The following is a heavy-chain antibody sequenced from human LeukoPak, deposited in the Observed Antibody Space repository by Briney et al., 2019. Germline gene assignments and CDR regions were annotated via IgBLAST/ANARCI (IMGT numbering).Heavy chain of an antibody. J-gene: IGHJ4*02. Sequence: PGRSPRLSCAASGFTFSSYGMHWVRQAPGKGLEWVAVIWYDGSNKYYADSVKGRFTISRDNSKNTLYLQMNSLRAEDTAVYYCAKAGHATLYSIDYWGQGTLVTVSS. CDR1: GFTFSSYG. CDR3: AKAGHATLYSIDY. V-gene: IGHV3-33*06. D-gene: IGHD3-3*01. CDR2: IWYDGSNK.